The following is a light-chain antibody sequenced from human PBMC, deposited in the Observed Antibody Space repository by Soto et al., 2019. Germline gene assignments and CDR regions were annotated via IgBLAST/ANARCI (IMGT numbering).Light chain of an antibody. CDR3: QQRSSWPPIT. Sequence: EIVLTQSPATLSLSPGERATLSCRASQSVGSYLAWYQQKPGQAPRLLIYDASNRATGIPARFSGSGSGTDFTLTITSLETEDFAVYFRQQRSSWPPITFGLGTRLEIK. CDR2: DAS. J-gene: IGKJ5*01. V-gene: IGKV3-11*01. CDR1: QSVGSY.